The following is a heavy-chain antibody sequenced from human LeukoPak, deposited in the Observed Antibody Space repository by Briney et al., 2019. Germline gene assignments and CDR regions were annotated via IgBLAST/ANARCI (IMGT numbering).Heavy chain of an antibody. V-gene: IGHV4-30-4*01. D-gene: IGHD3-22*01. Sequence: SETLSLTCTVSGFSLTSADQYLTWIRQPPGTGLEWIGYMYYTGTTYYNPSLTSRVSISADASKNQFSLKLKSVTAADTAVYYCARNYYDDSGYPVLAWGQGTLVTVSS. CDR2: MYYTGTT. CDR3: ARNYYDDSGYPVLA. J-gene: IGHJ5*02. CDR1: GFSLTSADQY.